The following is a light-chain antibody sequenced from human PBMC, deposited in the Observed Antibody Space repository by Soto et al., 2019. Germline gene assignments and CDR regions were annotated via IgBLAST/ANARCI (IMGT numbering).Light chain of an antibody. CDR3: QQYGSSGT. Sequence: EILMTQSPATLSVSPWERATLSCRASQSVGRNLAWYQQKPGQAPRLLIFGASNRATGIPARFSGSGSGTDFTLTISRLEPEDFAVYYCQQYGSSGTFGQGTKVEIK. CDR2: GAS. J-gene: IGKJ1*01. CDR1: QSVGRN. V-gene: IGKV3-15*01.